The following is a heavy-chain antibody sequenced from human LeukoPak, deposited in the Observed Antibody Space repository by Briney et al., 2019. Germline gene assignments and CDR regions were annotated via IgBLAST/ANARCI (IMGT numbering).Heavy chain of an antibody. CDR1: GGSISSGGYY. Sequence: SETLSLTCTVSGGSISSGGYYWSLIRQHPGKGLEWIGYIYYSGSTYYNPSLKSRVTISVDTSKNQFSLKLSSVTAADTAVYYCARDLRYCTNGVCWTPFFDYWGQGTLVTVSS. CDR2: IYYSGST. D-gene: IGHD2-8*01. CDR3: ARDLRYCTNGVCWTPFFDY. J-gene: IGHJ4*02. V-gene: IGHV4-31*03.